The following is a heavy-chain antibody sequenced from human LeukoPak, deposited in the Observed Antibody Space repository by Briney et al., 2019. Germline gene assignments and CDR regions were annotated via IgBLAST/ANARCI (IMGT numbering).Heavy chain of an antibody. D-gene: IGHD4-17*01. CDR3: ARTVTTSSYYFDY. Sequence: ASVKVSCKASGYTFTGYYMHWVRQAPGQGLEWMGWISPNSGGTNYAQKFQGRVTMTRDTSTSTAYMDLRSLRSDDTALYYCARTVTTSSYYFDYWGQGTLVTVSS. J-gene: IGHJ4*02. V-gene: IGHV1-2*02. CDR1: GYTFTGYY. CDR2: ISPNSGGT.